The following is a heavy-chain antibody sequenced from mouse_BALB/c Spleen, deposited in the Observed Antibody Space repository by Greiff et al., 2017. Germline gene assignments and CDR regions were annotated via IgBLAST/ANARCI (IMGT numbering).Heavy chain of an antibody. J-gene: IGHJ3*01. CDR2: IDPSDSET. V-gene: IGHV1S126*01. CDR3: ARSPYYGNYGGLAY. D-gene: IGHD2-10*01. CDR1: GYSFTSYW. Sequence: QVQLQQSGPQLVRPGASVKISCKASGYSFTSYWMHWVKQRPGQGLEWIGMIDPSDSETRLNQKFKDKATLTVDKSSSTAYMQLSSPTSEDSAVYYCARSPYYGNYGGLAYWGQGTLVTVSA.